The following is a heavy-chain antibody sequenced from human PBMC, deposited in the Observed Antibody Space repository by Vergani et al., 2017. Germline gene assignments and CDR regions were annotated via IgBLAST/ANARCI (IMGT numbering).Heavy chain of an antibody. CDR2: ISSSSSYI. CDR3: ASPSSSDVDTAMVTI. V-gene: IGHV3-48*03. D-gene: IGHD5-18*01. CDR1: GFTFSSYE. J-gene: IGHJ4*02. Sequence: EVQLVESGGGLVQPGGSLRLSCAASGFTFSSYEMNWVRQAPGKGLEWVSYISSSSSYIYYADSVKGRFTISRDNAKNSLYLQMNSLRAEDTAVYYCASPSSSDVDTAMVTIWGQGTLVTVSS.